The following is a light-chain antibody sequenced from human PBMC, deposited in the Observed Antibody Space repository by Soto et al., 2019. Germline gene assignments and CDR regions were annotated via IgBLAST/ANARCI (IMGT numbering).Light chain of an antibody. CDR2: SNN. J-gene: IGLJ2*01. CDR3: AAWDDSLNGPV. CDR1: SSNIGSNY. V-gene: IGLV1-44*01. Sequence: SVLTQPPSASGTPGQRVTISCSGSSSNIGSNYVSWYQQLPGTAPKVLIYSNNQRPSGVPDRFSGSKSGTSASLAISGLQSEDEADYYCAAWDDSLNGPVFGGGTKVTVL.